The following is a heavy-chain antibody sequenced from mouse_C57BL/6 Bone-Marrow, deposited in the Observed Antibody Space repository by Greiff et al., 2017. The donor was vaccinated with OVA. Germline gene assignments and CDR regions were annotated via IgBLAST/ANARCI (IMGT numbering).Heavy chain of an antibody. CDR1: GYSITSGYY. CDR2: ISSGGSS. CDR3: ARDSAVALDY. Sequence: EVQRVESGPGLVKPSQSLSLTCSVTGYSITSGYYWHWIRQFPGNKLEWMGYISSGGSSNYNPSLQTRISITRDTSKNQFFLKLNSVTTEDTATYYCARDSAVALDYWGQGTPVTVSA. J-gene: IGHJ3*01. V-gene: IGHV3-6*01.